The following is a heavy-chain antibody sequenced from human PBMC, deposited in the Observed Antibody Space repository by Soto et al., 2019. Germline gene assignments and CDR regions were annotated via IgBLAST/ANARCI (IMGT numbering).Heavy chain of an antibody. D-gene: IGHD6-6*01. CDR2: ISYDGSNK. Sequence: PGGSLRLSCAASGFTFSSYAMHWVRQAPGKGLEWVAVISYDGSNKYYADSVKGRFTISRDNSKNTLYLQMNSLRAEDTAVYYCAKFTREKGNYDGMDVWGQGTTVTVSS. V-gene: IGHV3-30-3*02. CDR1: GFTFSSYA. CDR3: AKFTREKGNYDGMDV. J-gene: IGHJ6*02.